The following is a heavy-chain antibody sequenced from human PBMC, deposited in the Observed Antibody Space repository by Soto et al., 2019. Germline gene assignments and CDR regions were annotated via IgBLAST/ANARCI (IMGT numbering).Heavy chain of an antibody. D-gene: IGHD3-9*01. Sequence: GASVKVSCKASGYTFTGYYMHWVRQAPGQGLEWMGWINPNSGGTNYAQKFQGWVTMTRDTSISTAYMELSRLRSDDTAVYYCARGGGLRYFDWFHNPTPMDVWGQGTTVTVSS. CDR3: ARGGGLRYFDWFHNPTPMDV. CDR1: GYTFTGYY. J-gene: IGHJ6*02. CDR2: INPNSGGT. V-gene: IGHV1-2*04.